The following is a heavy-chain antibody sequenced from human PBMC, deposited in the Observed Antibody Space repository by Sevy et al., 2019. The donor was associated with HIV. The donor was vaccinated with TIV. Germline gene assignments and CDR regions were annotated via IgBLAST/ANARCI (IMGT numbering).Heavy chain of an antibody. D-gene: IGHD1-26*01. CDR1: GFTLISYA. V-gene: IGHV3-23*01. CDR2: ITGNGDST. Sequence: GGSLRLSCKASGFTLISYAMSWVRQAPGEGLEWVSTITGNGDSTYYADSVKGRFTISRDNSKNTLFLQMNSLTAEDTAVYYCARDEFIVGPIHGAFPIWGQGTMVTVSS. CDR3: ARDEFIVGPIHGAFPI. J-gene: IGHJ3*02.